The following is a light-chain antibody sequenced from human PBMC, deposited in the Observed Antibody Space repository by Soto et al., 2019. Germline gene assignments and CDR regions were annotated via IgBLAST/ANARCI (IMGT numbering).Light chain of an antibody. CDR1: QSVSSN. J-gene: IGKJ5*01. CDR2: GAS. Sequence: EIVMTQSPATLSVSPVERATVSGRASQSVSSNLAWYQQKPGQAPRLLMSGASSRAPGIPDRFSGSGSGTEFTLTISSLQSEDFEVYYCQQYKNWPITFGQGTRLEIK. CDR3: QQYKNWPIT. V-gene: IGKV3D-15*01.